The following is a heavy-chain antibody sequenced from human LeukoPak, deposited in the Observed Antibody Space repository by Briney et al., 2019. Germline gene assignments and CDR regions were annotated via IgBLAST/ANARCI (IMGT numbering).Heavy chain of an antibody. CDR2: IYYSGST. CDR3: AGPPVSDY. V-gene: IGHV4-39*07. Sequence: SETLSLTCTVSGGSISSSSYYWGWIRQPPGKGLEWIGSIYYSGSTYYNPSLKSRVTISVDTSKNQFSLKLSSVTAADTAVYYCAGPPVSDYWGQGTLVTVSS. J-gene: IGHJ4*02. CDR1: GGSISSSSYY.